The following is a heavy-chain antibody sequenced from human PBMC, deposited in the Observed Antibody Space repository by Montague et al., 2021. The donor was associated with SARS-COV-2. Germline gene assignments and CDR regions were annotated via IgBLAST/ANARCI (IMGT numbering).Heavy chain of an antibody. D-gene: IGHD5-12*01. J-gene: IGHJ2*01. V-gene: IGHV4-59*12. CDR3: ARTTWLRGYFDL. Sequence: SETLSLTCTVSGGSISSYYWSWIRQPPGKGLEWIGYIYYSGSTYYNPSLKGRVTISVDTSKNHFSLKLSSVTAADTAVYYCARTTWLRGYFDLWGRGTLVTVSS. CDR1: GGSISSYY. CDR2: IYYSGST.